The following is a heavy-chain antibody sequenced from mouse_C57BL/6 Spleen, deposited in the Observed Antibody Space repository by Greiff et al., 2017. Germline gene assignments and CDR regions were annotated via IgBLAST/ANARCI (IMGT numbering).Heavy chain of an antibody. CDR2: IYPGSGST. D-gene: IGHD1-1*01. CDR1: GYTFTSYW. Sequence: VQLQQPGAELVKPGASVKMSCKASGYTFTSYWITWVKQRPGQGLEWIGDIYPGSGSTNYNEKFKSKATLTVDTSSSTAYMQLSSLTSEDAAVYYCARDPFYYYGSSYGYFDVWGTGTTVTVSS. J-gene: IGHJ1*03. V-gene: IGHV1-55*01. CDR3: ARDPFYYYGSSYGYFDV.